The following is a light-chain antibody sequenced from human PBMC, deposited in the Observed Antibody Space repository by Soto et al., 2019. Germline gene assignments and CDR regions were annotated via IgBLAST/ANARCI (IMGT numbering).Light chain of an antibody. Sequence: EVVMRQSPATLSVSPGEGATLSCRASQGIGDTLAWYQHKPGQTPRLLIYAASTRATGIPDRFSGSGSGTEFTLTISSLHSEDFGVYYCQQYDNWPITCGQGTRLEIK. CDR1: QGIGDT. CDR2: AAS. V-gene: IGKV3-15*01. J-gene: IGKJ5*01. CDR3: QQYDNWPIT.